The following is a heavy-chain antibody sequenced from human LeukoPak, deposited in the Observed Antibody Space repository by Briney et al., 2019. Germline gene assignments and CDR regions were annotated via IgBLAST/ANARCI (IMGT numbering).Heavy chain of an antibody. CDR3: AKDRPYISSWYGCSTP. CDR2: ISYDGSNK. J-gene: IGHJ5*02. Sequence: PGGSLRLSCAASGFTFSSYGMHWVRQAPGKGLEWVAVISYDGSNKYYADSVKGRFTISRDSSRSTLYLQMHSLRAEDTAVYYCAKDRPYISSWYGCSTPWGQGTLVTVSS. V-gene: IGHV3-30*18. D-gene: IGHD6-13*01. CDR1: GFTFSSYG.